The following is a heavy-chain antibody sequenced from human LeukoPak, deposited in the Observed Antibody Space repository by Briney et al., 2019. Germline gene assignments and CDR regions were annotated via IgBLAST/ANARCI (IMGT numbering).Heavy chain of an antibody. CDR1: GYTFTGFH. CDR2: INPNSGDT. J-gene: IGHJ4*02. V-gene: IGHV1-2*02. Sequence: ASVKVSCKASGYTFTGFHIHWVRLAPGQGLEYMGWINPNSGDTNYAQKFQGRVTMTRDTSISTAYMELSSLRFDDTAVYYCTTSPGDPFDYWGQGTLVTVSS. D-gene: IGHD3-16*01. CDR3: TTSPGDPFDY.